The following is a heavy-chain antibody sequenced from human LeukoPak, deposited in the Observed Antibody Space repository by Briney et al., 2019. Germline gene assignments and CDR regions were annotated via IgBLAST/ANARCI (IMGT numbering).Heavy chain of an antibody. CDR1: GGTFSSYA. CDR3: AREYCSSTSCPVDP. J-gene: IGHJ5*02. CDR2: IIPIFGTA. V-gene: IGHV1-69*01. D-gene: IGHD2-2*01. Sequence: ASVKVSCKASGGTFSSYAISWVRQAPGQGLEWMGGIIPIFGTANYAQKFQGRVTITADESTSTAYMELSSLRSEGTAVYYCAREYCSSTSCPVDPWGQGTLVTVSS.